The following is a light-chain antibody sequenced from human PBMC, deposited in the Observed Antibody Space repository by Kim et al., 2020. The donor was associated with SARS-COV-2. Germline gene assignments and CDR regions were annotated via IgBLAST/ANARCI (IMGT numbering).Light chain of an antibody. Sequence: DIQMTQSPSSLSASVGDRVTITCRASQNISRYLNWYQQKLGKAPKLLIYTASNLQSGVPSRFSGSGYGTDFTLTISSLQPEDFASYYCQLIWTFGQGTKVDIK. CDR3: QLIWT. CDR2: TAS. CDR1: QNISRY. V-gene: IGKV1-39*01. J-gene: IGKJ1*01.